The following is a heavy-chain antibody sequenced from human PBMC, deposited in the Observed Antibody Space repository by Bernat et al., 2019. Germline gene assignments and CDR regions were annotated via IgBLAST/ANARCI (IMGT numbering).Heavy chain of an antibody. V-gene: IGHV1-18*01. D-gene: IGHD3-10*01. J-gene: IGHJ6*02. CDR2: ISAYNGNT. CDR3: ARDQMTMVRGVIIPGRTNYYYYGMDV. Sequence: QVQLVQSGAEVKKPGASVKVSCKASGYTFTSYGISWVRQAPGQGLEWMGWISAYNGNTNYAQKLQGRVTMTTDTSTSTAYMELRSLRSDDTAVYYCARDQMTMVRGVIIPGRTNYYYYGMDVWGQGTTVTVSS. CDR1: GYTFTSYG.